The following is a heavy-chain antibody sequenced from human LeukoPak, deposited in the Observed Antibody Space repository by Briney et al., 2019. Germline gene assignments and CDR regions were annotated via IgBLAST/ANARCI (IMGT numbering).Heavy chain of an antibody. V-gene: IGHV5-51*01. CDR3: ARQLSSGAPFDP. J-gene: IGHJ5*02. CDR2: IYPGDSDT. D-gene: IGHD6-19*01. CDR1: GYTFTSYW. Sequence: GESLKISCKSSGYTFTSYWIGWVCQMPGKGLEWMGIIYPGDSDTRYSASFQGQVTISADKSISTAYLQWSSLKASDTAMYYCARQLSSGAPFDPWGQGTLVTVSS.